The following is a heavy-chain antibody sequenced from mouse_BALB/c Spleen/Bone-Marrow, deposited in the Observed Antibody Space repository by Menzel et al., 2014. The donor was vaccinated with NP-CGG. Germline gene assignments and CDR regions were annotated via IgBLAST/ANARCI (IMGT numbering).Heavy chain of an antibody. Sequence: EVQLQQSGAELVKPGASVKLSCTASGFNIKDTYMHWVKQRPEQGLEWIGRIDPANGNTKSDPKFQGKATITADTSSNTAYLQLSSLTSEDTAVYYCARSGDYGSSLAYWGQGTLVTVSA. CDR1: GFNIKDTY. V-gene: IGHV14-3*02. CDR2: IDPANGNT. D-gene: IGHD1-1*01. J-gene: IGHJ3*01. CDR3: ARSGDYGSSLAY.